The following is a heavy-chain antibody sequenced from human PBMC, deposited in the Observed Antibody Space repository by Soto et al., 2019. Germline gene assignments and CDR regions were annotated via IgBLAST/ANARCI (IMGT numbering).Heavy chain of an antibody. V-gene: IGHV4-59*01. CDR3: ARMGSSWYGVDI. Sequence: SETLSLTCTVSGGSISSYYWSWIRQPPGKGLEWIGYIYYSGSTNYNPSLKSRVAISLDTSQNQFSLKLSSVTAADTAVYYCARMGSSWYGVDIWGQGTMVTVSS. CDR1: GGSISSYY. J-gene: IGHJ3*02. D-gene: IGHD6-13*01. CDR2: IYYSGST.